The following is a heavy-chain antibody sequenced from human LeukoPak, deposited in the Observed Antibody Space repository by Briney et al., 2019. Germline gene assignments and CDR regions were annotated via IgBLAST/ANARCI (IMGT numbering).Heavy chain of an antibody. CDR3: ARGYCSGGSCYSVIFDY. V-gene: IGHV1-69*05. CDR1: GGTFSSYA. CDR2: IIPIFGTA. Sequence: ASVKVSCKASGGTFSSYAISWVRQAPGQGHEWMGRIIPIFGTANYAQKFQGRVTITTDESTSTAYMELSSLRSEDTAVYYCARGYCSGGSCYSVIFDYWGQGTLVTVSS. J-gene: IGHJ4*02. D-gene: IGHD2-15*01.